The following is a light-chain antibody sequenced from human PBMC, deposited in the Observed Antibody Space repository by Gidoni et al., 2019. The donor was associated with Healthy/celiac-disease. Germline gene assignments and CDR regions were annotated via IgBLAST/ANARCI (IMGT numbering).Light chain of an antibody. CDR1: QSVSSSY. Sequence: DIVLTQSPGTLSLSPGERATLSCRASQSVSSSYLAWNHQKPCQAPRLLIYGASSRATGITDRFSGSGSGTDFTLTISRLEPEDFAVYYCQQYGSSLLTFGGGTKVEIK. V-gene: IGKV3-20*01. J-gene: IGKJ4*01. CDR2: GAS. CDR3: QQYGSSLLT.